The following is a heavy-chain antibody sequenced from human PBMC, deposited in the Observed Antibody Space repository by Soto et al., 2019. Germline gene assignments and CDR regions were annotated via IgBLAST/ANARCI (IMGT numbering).Heavy chain of an antibody. D-gene: IGHD3-22*01. CDR2: ITANNVNT. CDR1: GYTFTSYV. Sequence: ASVKFSFNTSGYTFTSYVISWVRQAPGQVLDWMGWITANNVNTNYAQNFQGRVTMTTDTSTATAYMELRSLRSDDTAVYYCARDMGGYYFEPNDYWG. J-gene: IGHJ4*01. CDR3: ARDMGGYYFEPNDY. V-gene: IGHV1-18*01.